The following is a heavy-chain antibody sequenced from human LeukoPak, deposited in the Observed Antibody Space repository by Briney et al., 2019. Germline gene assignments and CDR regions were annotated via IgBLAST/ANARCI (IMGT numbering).Heavy chain of an antibody. D-gene: IGHD3-3*01. CDR2: IYYSGST. CDR1: GGSISSSSYY. V-gene: IGHV4-39*01. CDR3: ARAVVLRFLEWLPHYFDY. J-gene: IGHJ4*02. Sequence: SETLSLTCTVSGGSISSSSYYWGWIRQPPGKGLEWIGSIYYSGSTYYNPSPKSRVTISVDTSKNQFSLKLSSVTAADTAVYYCARAVVLRFLEWLPHYFDYWGQGTLVTVSS.